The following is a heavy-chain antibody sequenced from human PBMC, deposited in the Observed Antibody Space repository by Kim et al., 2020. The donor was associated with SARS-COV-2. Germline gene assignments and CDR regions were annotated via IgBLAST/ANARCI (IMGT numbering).Heavy chain of an antibody. V-gene: IGHV3-72*01. J-gene: IGHJ5*02. CDR1: GFTLSDYF. Sequence: GGSLRLSCAASGFTLSDYFMDWVRQVPGKGLEWIGRSRHRPRNYTTEYAAPVQGRFTVSRDDSKTSLHLLMTSPRTEDTAVYYCVRGHKSFDLWGQGTLVTVSS. CDR3: VRGHKSFDL. CDR2: SRHRPRNYTT.